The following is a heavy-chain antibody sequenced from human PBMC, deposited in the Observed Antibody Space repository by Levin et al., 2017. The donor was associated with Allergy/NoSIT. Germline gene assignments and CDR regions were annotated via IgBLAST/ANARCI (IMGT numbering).Heavy chain of an antibody. CDR2: ISGYKGNT. V-gene: IGHV1-18*01. Sequence: ASVKVSCKASGYTFTSYGISYGISWVRQAPGQGLEWMGWISGYKGNTKYAQKFQDRATMTTDTSTSTAYMELRSLRSDDTAVYYCARHRFHFGSGSYYNEGDAFDIWGQGTMVTDSS. J-gene: IGHJ3*02. D-gene: IGHD3-10*01. CDR1: GYTFTSYGISYG. CDR3: ARHRFHFGSGSYYNEGDAFDI.